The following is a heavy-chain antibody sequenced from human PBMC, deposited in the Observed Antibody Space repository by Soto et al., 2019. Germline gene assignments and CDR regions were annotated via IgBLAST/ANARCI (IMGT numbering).Heavy chain of an antibody. CDR2: IKSKAEGATR. J-gene: IGHJ4*02. CDR3: TSGTGRSDFDY. V-gene: IGHV3-15*01. Sequence: GGSLRLSCAASGFTFSSYSMNWVRQAPGKGLEWVGRIKSKAEGATRDFAAPVKGRFAISRDDSKNTLYLQMSSLKIEDSAVYYCTSGTGRSDFDYWGLGTLVTVSS. D-gene: IGHD3-3*01. CDR1: GFTFSSYS.